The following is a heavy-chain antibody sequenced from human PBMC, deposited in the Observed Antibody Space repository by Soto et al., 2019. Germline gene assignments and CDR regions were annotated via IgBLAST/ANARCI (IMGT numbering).Heavy chain of an antibody. CDR1: GYTFTSYG. Sequence: GASVKVSCKASGYTFTSYGISWVRQAPGQGLEWMGWISAYNGNTNYAQKLQGRVTMTTDTSTSTAYMELRSLRSDDTAVYYCARDMVRGVTNRYNWFDPWGQGTLVTVSS. V-gene: IGHV1-18*04. J-gene: IGHJ5*02. D-gene: IGHD3-10*01. CDR2: ISAYNGNT. CDR3: ARDMVRGVTNRYNWFDP.